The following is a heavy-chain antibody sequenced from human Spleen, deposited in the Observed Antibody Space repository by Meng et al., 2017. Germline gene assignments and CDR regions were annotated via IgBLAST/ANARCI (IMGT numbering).Heavy chain of an antibody. V-gene: IGHV4-31*03. Sequence: VHPRGPGPDLCNPSQTLSLTCPVSAGPSSSGGYYWSWIRQHPGKGLEWIGYIYYSGSTYYNPSLKSRVTISVDTSKNQFSLKLSSVTAADTAVYYCARDRTYYYGSGDWYFDLWGRGTLVTVSS. CDR2: IYYSGST. J-gene: IGHJ2*01. CDR3: ARDRTYYYGSGDWYFDL. D-gene: IGHD3-10*01. CDR1: AGPSSSGGYY.